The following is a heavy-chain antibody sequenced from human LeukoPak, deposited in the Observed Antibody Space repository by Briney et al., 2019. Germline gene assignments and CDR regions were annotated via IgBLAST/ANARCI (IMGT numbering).Heavy chain of an antibody. D-gene: IGHD6-13*01. CDR3: AKSLRPYSSSSHGDY. CDR2: INPSGGST. CDR1: GYTFTSYY. V-gene: IGHV1-46*01. Sequence: GASVKVSCKASGYTFTSYYMHWVRQAPGQGLEWMGIINPSGGSTSYAQKFQGRVTMTRDTSTSTVYMELSSLRSEDTAVYYCAKSLRPYSSSSHGDYWGQGTLVTVSS. J-gene: IGHJ4*02.